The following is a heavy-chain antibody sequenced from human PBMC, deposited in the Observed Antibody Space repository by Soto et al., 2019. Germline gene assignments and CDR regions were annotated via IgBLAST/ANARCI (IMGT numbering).Heavy chain of an antibody. V-gene: IGHV4-39*07. CDR1: GGSFNSNDYY. Sequence: SETLSLTCTVSGGSFNSNDYYWGWIRLPPGKGLEWIGSVSYTGSTNYNPSLRSRVTISVDTSKNQFSLKLSSVTAADTAVYYCARGSFGYGDYAYSSDIWGQGTMITVSS. CDR3: ARGSFGYGDYAYSSDI. CDR2: VSYTGST. D-gene: IGHD4-17*01. J-gene: IGHJ3*02.